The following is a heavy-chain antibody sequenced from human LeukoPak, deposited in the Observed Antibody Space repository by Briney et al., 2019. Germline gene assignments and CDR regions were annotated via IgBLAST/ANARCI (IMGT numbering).Heavy chain of an antibody. J-gene: IGHJ4*02. CDR3: ARGRYYDFWSGYFGVDY. V-gene: IGHV4-59*01. D-gene: IGHD3-3*01. CDR1: GGSISSYY. Sequence: SETLSLTCTVSGGSISSYYWSWIRQPPGKGLEWIGYIYYSGSTNYNPSLKSRVTISVDTSKNQFPLKLSSVTAADTAVYYCARGRYYDFWSGYFGVDYWGQGTLVTVSS. CDR2: IYYSGST.